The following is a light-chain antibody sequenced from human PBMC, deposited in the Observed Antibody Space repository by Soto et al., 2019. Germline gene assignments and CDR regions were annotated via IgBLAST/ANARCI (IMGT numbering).Light chain of an antibody. V-gene: IGLV1-44*01. J-gene: IGLJ1*01. CDR2: SNN. CDR1: SSNIGTYT. CDR3: STWDDSLTGLV. Sequence: QSVLTQPPSASGTPGQRVTISCSGSSSNIGTYTVNWYQQLPGTAPKLLIYSNNQRPSGVPDRFSGSKSGTSASLAISGLQSEDESDYYCSTWDDSLTGLVFGTGTKVTVL.